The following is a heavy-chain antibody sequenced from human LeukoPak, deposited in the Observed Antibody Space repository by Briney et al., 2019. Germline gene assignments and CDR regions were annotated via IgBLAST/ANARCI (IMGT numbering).Heavy chain of an antibody. CDR2: ISGSGGST. CDR1: GFTFSTYG. CDR3: AETLGYYSDYYFDY. Sequence: GGSLRLSCAASGFTFSTYGMSWVRQAPGKGLEWVSAISGSGGSTYYADSVKGRFTISRDNSKNTLYLQMNSLRAEDTAVYYCAETLGYYSDYYFDYWGQGTLVTVSS. V-gene: IGHV3-23*01. J-gene: IGHJ4*02. D-gene: IGHD3-22*01.